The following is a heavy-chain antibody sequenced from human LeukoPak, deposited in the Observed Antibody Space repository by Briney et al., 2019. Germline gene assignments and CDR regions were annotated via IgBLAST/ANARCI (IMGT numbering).Heavy chain of an antibody. CDR2: IYYSGST. CDR1: GGSISSSSYY. Sequence: SETLSLTCTVSGGSISSSSYYWGWIRQPPGKGLEWIGSIYYSGSTYYNPSLKSRVTISVDTSKNQFSLKLSSVTAADTAVYYCARDASYDYVWGSYRPYYFDYWGQGTLVTVSS. CDR3: ARDASYDYVWGSYRPYYFDY. D-gene: IGHD3-16*02. V-gene: IGHV4-39*07. J-gene: IGHJ4*02.